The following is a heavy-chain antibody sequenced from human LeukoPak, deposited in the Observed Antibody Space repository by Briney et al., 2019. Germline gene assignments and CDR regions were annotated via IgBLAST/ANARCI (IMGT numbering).Heavy chain of an antibody. CDR2: IYYSGST. D-gene: IGHD3-3*01. J-gene: IGHJ5*02. V-gene: IGHV4-59*01. CDR3: ARGNDFWSGSFDP. CDR1: GGSISSYY. Sequence: KPSETLSLTCTVSGGSISSYYWSWIRQPPGKGLEWIGYIYYSGSTNYNPSLKSRVTISVDTSKNQFSLKLSSVTAADTAVYYCARGNDFWSGSFDPWGQGTLSPSLQ.